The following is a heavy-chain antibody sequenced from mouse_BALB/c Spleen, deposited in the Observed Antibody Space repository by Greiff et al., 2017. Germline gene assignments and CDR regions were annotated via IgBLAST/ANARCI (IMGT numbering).Heavy chain of an antibody. V-gene: IGHV1S81*02. CDR1: GYTFTSYW. CDR2: INPSNGRT. D-gene: IGHD1-1*02. CDR3: ARSEGGNYYAMDY. J-gene: IGHJ4*01. Sequence: QVQLQQSGAELVKPGASVKLSCKASGYTFTSYWMHWVKQRPGQGLEWIGEINPSNGRTNYNEKFKSKATLTVDKSSSTAYMQLSSLTSEDSAVYYCARSEGGNYYAMDYWGQGTSVTVSS.